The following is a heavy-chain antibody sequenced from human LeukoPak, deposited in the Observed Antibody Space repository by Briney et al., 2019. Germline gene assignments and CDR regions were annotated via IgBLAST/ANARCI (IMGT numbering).Heavy chain of an antibody. CDR2: ISSSSSTI. CDR1: GFTFSSYS. CDR3: ARGSSRIFNWFDP. D-gene: IGHD6-6*01. V-gene: IGHV3-48*01. J-gene: IGHJ5*02. Sequence: SGGSLRLSCAASGFTFSSYSMNWVRQASGKGLEWVSYISSSSSTIYYADSVKGRFTISRDNAKNSLYLQMNSLRAEDTAVYYCARGSSRIFNWFDPWGQGTLVTVSS.